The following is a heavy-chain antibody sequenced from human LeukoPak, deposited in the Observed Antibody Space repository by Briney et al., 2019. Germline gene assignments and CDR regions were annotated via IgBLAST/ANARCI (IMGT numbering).Heavy chain of an antibody. J-gene: IGHJ5*02. Sequence: SEALSLTCTVSGGSISSSSYYWGWIRQPPGKGLEWIGSIYYSGSTYYNPSLKSRVTISVDTSKNQFSLKLSSVTAADTAVYYCARDSHYYGSGSDPWGQGTLVTVSS. D-gene: IGHD3-10*01. CDR2: IYYSGST. CDR3: ARDSHYYGSGSDP. CDR1: GGSISSSSYY. V-gene: IGHV4-39*07.